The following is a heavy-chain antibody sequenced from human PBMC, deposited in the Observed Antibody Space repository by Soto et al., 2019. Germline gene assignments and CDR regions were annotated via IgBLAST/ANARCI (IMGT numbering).Heavy chain of an antibody. Sequence: SETLSLTCTVSGGSISSSSYYWGWIRQPPGKGLEWIGSIYYSGGTYYNPSLKSRVTISVDTSKNQFSLKLSSVTAADTAVYYCATTDGYSGYDSNYWGQGTLVTVSS. V-gene: IGHV4-39*01. CDR2: IYYSGGT. CDR3: ATTDGYSGYDSNY. J-gene: IGHJ4*02. CDR1: GGSISSSSYY. D-gene: IGHD5-12*01.